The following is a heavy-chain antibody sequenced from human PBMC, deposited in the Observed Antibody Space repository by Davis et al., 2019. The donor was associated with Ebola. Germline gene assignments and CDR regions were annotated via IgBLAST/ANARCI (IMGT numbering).Heavy chain of an antibody. CDR3: VRDDYDAQFDI. D-gene: IGHD4-17*01. V-gene: IGHV1-18*04. CDR1: GYRFSSHG. J-gene: IGHJ3*02. Sequence: ASVKVSCKASGYRFSSHGISWVRQAPGQRPEWMGWIGTYNGNTKYAQRFRGRLTMTMDTSTSTVYMELGSLRSDDTAVYYCVRDDYDAQFDIWGLGTKVTVSS. CDR2: IGTYNGNT.